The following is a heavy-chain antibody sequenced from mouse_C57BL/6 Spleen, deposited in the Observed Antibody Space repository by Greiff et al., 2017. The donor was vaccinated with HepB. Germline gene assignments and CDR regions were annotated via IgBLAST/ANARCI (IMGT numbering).Heavy chain of an antibody. V-gene: IGHV1-61*01. CDR2: IYPSDSET. D-gene: IGHD4-1*01. CDR3: ARRPNWGYAMDY. Sequence: QVQLQQPGAELVRPGSSVKLSCKAPGYTFTSYWMDWVKQRPGQGLEWIGNIYPSDSETHYNQKFKDKATLTVDKSSSTAYMQLSSLTSEDSAVYYCARRPNWGYAMDYWGQGTSVTVSS. CDR1: GYTFTSYW. J-gene: IGHJ4*01.